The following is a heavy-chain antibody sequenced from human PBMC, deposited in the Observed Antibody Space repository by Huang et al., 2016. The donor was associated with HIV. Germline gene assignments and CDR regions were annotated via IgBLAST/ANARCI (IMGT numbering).Heavy chain of an antibody. D-gene: IGHD3-10*01. V-gene: IGHV3-30*02. CDR1: AFPFSDYG. CDR3: LKDQVGP. J-gene: IGHJ5*02. CDR2: MAYDGTTK. Sequence: VQLVESGGGVVPPGGSLRLSCATSAFPFSDYGLHWVRQTPGKGLGWVAFMAYDGTTKVYADSVEGRFTVSRDNSKSTLYLQMNSLRLEDTSIYYCLKDQVGPWGQGTLVTVSS.